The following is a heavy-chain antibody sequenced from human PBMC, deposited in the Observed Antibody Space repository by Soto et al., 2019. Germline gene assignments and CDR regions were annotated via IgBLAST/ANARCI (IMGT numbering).Heavy chain of an antibody. V-gene: IGHV3-74*01. Sequence: DGSMRLSCAPCGFTLSGSWMHQVRQAQGKRLVWISRLCRDLTSTRYADSVKGCLTLSRDRIKKTLYLQMDSLRAEDTAVYYCARGIGYSAQDYWGQGTLVTAPQ. CDR2: LCRDLTST. CDR3: ARGIGYSAQDY. D-gene: IGHD1-1*01. CDR1: GFTLSGSW. J-gene: IGHJ4*02.